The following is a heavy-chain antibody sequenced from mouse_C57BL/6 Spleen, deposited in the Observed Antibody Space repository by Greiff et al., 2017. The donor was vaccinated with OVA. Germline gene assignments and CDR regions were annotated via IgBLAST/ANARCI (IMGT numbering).Heavy chain of an antibody. CDR1: GYSFTDYN. CDR3: ARSPMTTVVDYFDY. V-gene: IGHV1-39*01. J-gene: IGHJ2*01. Sequence: EVQLQQSGPELVKPGASVKISCKASGYSFTDYNMNWVQRSNGKSLEWIGVINPNYGTTSYNQKFKGKATLSVDQSSSTDYMQLNSLTSEDSAVYYWARSPMTTVVDYFDYWGQGTTLTVSS. CDR2: INPNYGTT. D-gene: IGHD1-1*01.